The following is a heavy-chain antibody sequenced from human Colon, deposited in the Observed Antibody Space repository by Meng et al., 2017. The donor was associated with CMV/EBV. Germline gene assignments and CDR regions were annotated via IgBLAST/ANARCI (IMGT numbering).Heavy chain of an antibody. D-gene: IGHD2-21*02. J-gene: IGHJ4*02. Sequence: YTFTTYPIHWVRQTPGQRLEWMGWINPADDNTQYSQVCQSRLTIAGVTSASTVYMELYILESEATAVYFCARDRPDLACLHDCWLDYWGQGTLVTVSS. CDR2: INPADDNT. V-gene: IGHV1-3*01. CDR1: YTFTTYP. CDR3: ARDRPDLACLHDCWLDY.